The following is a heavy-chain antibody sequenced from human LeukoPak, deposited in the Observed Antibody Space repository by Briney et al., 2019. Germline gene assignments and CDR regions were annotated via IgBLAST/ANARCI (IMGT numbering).Heavy chain of an antibody. CDR3: ARVTWFGEPDAFDI. CDR1: GYTFTSYD. CDR2: MNPNSGNT. D-gene: IGHD3-10*01. V-gene: IGHV1-8*03. Sequence: VSVKVSCKASGYTFTSYDINWVRQATGQGLEWMGWMNPNSGNTGYAQKFQGRVTITRNTSISTAYMELSSLRSEDTAVYYCARVTWFGEPDAFDIWGQGTMVTVSS. J-gene: IGHJ3*02.